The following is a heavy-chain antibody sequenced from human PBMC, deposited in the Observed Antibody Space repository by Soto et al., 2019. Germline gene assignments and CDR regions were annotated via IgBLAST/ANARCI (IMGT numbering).Heavy chain of an antibody. Sequence: GGSLRLSCAASGFIFGSYAMSWFRQAPGKGLEWVSGISGAADIIYYADSVKGRFTISRDNSKNTVYLQMNDLRAEDTAVYYCVKDYPGAPIDYWGQGILVTVSS. J-gene: IGHJ4*02. D-gene: IGHD7-27*01. V-gene: IGHV3-23*01. CDR1: GFIFGSYA. CDR3: VKDYPGAPIDY. CDR2: ISGAADII.